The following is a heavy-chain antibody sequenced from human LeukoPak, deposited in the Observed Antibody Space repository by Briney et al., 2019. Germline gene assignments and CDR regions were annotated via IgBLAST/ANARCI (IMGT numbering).Heavy chain of an antibody. D-gene: IGHD3-22*01. J-gene: IGHJ4*02. Sequence: GGSLRLSCVASGFTFSDYWMSWVRQAPGKGLEWVANIKQDGRDKYYVDSVKGRFTVSRDNAKNSLYLQMSSLRVEDTAVYYCASGHSIGYGRPLYYFDYWGQGTLVTVSS. CDR1: GFTFSDYW. CDR2: IKQDGRDK. V-gene: IGHV3-7*01. CDR3: ASGHSIGYGRPLYYFDY.